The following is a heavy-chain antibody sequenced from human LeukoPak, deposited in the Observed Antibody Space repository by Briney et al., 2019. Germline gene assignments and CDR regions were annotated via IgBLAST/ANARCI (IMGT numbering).Heavy chain of an antibody. CDR2: INPNSGVT. Sequence: GASVKVSCKASGYTFTANYIHWVRQAPGQGLEWMGWINPNSGVTKYAQKFQGRVTMTRDTSITTAYMELNSLRSDDTAVYYCARVPAVPHPHYYMDVWGKGTTVAVS. V-gene: IGHV1-2*02. J-gene: IGHJ6*03. CDR1: GYTFTANY. D-gene: IGHD2-2*01. CDR3: ARVPAVPHPHYYMDV.